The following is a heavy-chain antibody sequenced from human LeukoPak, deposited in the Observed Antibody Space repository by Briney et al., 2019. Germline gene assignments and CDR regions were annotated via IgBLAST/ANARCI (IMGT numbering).Heavy chain of an antibody. CDR3: AKDSYYDSSGYYVDY. Sequence: GGSLRLSCAASGFSLSSYGMHWVRQAPGKGLEWVAHIRYDGRSKYYADSVKGRFTISRDNSKNTQFLQMNALRPADTAVYYCAKDSYYDSSGYYVDYWGQGTLVTVSS. CDR2: IRYDGRSK. D-gene: IGHD3-22*01. CDR1: GFSLSSYG. V-gene: IGHV3-30*02. J-gene: IGHJ4*02.